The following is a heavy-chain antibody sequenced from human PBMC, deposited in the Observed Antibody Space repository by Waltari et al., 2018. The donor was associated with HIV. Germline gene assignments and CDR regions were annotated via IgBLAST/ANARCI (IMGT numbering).Heavy chain of an antibody. CDR2: VRTKANSYAT. CDR3: TRLVAAVAGTGY. V-gene: IGHV3-73*01. J-gene: IGHJ4*02. D-gene: IGHD6-19*01. CDR1: GFTFSGST. Sequence: EVQLVESGGGLVQPGGSLKLSCAASGFTFSGSTMHWVRQASGKGLGGVGRVRTKANSYATAYAASVKGRFIISRDDSKNTAYLQMNNLKIEDTAVYYCTRLVAAVAGTGYWGQGTLVTVSS.